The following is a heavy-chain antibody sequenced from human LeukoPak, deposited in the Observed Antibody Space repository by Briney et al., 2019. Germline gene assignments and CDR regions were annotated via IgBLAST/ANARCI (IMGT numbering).Heavy chain of an antibody. CDR1: GFTVSGNY. Sequence: PGGSLRLSCAASGFTVSGNYMNWVRQAPGKGLEWASIIYSDGTTYYADSVKGRFTISRDNSKNTLYLQMNSLRAEDTAVYYCSGYWPPDYWGQGTLVTVSS. CDR2: IYSDGTT. V-gene: IGHV3-53*01. CDR3: SGYWPPDY. D-gene: IGHD2-8*02. J-gene: IGHJ4*02.